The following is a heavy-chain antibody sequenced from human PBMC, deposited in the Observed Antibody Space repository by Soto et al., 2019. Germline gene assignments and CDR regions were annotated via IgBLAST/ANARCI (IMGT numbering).Heavy chain of an antibody. D-gene: IGHD6-6*01. V-gene: IGHV3-30-3*01. Sequence: QVQLVESGGGVVQPGRSLRLSCAASGFTFSSYAMHWVRQAPGKGLEWVAVISYDGSNKYYADSVKGRFTISRDNSKNTLYLQMNSLRAEDTAVYYCARDLGIAAPRDYYYYGMDVWGQGTTVTVSS. CDR3: ARDLGIAAPRDYYYYGMDV. CDR2: ISYDGSNK. CDR1: GFTFSSYA. J-gene: IGHJ6*02.